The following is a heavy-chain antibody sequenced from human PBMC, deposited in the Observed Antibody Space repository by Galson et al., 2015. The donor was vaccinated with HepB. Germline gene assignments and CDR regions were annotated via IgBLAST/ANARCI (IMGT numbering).Heavy chain of an antibody. CDR2: IYYSGST. Sequence: ETLSLTCTVSGGSISSYYWSWIRQPPGKGLEWIGYIYYSGSTNYNPSLKSRVTISVDTSKNQFSLKLSSVTAADTAVYYCASVIGAPVLSSEVHYSNPPGYMDVWGKGTTVTVSS. J-gene: IGHJ6*03. D-gene: IGHD4-11*01. V-gene: IGHV4-59*01. CDR1: GGSISSYY. CDR3: ASVIGAPVLSSEVHYSNPPGYMDV.